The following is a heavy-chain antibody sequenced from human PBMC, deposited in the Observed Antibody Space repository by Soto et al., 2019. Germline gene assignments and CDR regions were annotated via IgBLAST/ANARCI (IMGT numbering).Heavy chain of an antibody. Sequence: SETLSLTCTVSGGSISSGGYYWSWIRQHPGKGLEWIGYIYYSGSTYYNPSLKSRVTISVDTSKNQFSLKLSSVTAADTAVYYYASRKSSPYFDYWGQGTLVTVSS. CDR3: ASRKSSPYFDY. CDR2: IYYSGST. J-gene: IGHJ4*02. V-gene: IGHV4-31*03. CDR1: GGSISSGGYY. D-gene: IGHD3-10*01.